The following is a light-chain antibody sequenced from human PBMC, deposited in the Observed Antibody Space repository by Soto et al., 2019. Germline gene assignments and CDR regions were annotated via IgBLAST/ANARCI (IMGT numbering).Light chain of an antibody. CDR3: RSYTSSRPYV. CDR2: DVS. V-gene: IGLV2-14*01. CDR1: SSDVGGYNY. Sequence: QSVLTQPASVSGSPGQSITISCTGTSSDVGGYNYVSWYQQHPGKAPKLMIYDVSNRPSGVSNRFSGSKSGNTASLTISGLQAEDEADYYCRSYTSSRPYVFGTGTKVTVL. J-gene: IGLJ1*01.